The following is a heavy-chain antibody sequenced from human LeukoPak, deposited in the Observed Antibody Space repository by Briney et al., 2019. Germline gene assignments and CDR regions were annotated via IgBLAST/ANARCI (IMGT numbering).Heavy chain of an antibody. CDR3: ARMESHSLGY. Sequence: GSLRLSCAASGFTFSSYEMNWVRQAPGKGLEWVSYISSSGSTIYYADSVKGRFTISRDNAKNSLYLQMNSLRAEDTAVYYCARMESHSLGYWGQGTLVTVSS. CDR2: ISSSGSTI. J-gene: IGHJ4*02. D-gene: IGHD5-18*01. CDR1: GFTFSSYE. V-gene: IGHV3-48*03.